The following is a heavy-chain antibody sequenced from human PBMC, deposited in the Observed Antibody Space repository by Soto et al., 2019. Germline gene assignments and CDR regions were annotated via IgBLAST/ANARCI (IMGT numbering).Heavy chain of an antibody. D-gene: IGHD3-16*01. CDR3: ARAHLASGLEESDWFDP. J-gene: IGHJ5*02. V-gene: IGHV4-34*01. CDR1: GGSFSGYY. CDR2: INHSGST. Sequence: SETLSLTCAVYGGSFSGYYWSWIRQPPGKGLEWIGEINHSGSTNYNPSLKSRVTISVDTSKNQFSLSLSSVTAADTAVYYCARAHLASGLEESDWFDPWGQGTLVTVSS.